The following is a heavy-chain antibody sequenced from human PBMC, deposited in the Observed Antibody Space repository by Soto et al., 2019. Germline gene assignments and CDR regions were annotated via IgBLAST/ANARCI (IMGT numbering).Heavy chain of an antibody. CDR3: ARVYYYDNSSHYRHFDY. D-gene: IGHD3-22*01. CDR1: GFTFSNYW. V-gene: IGHV3-7*05. CDR2: IKQDGSEK. J-gene: IGHJ4*02. Sequence: EVQLVESGGGLVQPGGSLRLSCAASGFTFSNYWMTWDRQAPGKGLEWVANIKQDGSEKYYVDSVKGRLTMSRDNATSSLDLLSNSLRADDTAVYYCARVYYYDNSSHYRHFDYWGQGTLVTVSS.